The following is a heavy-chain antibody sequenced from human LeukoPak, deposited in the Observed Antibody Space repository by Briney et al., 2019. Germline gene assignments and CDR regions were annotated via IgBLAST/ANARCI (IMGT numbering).Heavy chain of an antibody. CDR3: ARGGTFDP. Sequence: ASVKVSCKASGYTFRHYGITWVRQAPGQGLEWMGWISIYNGNTNYAQKFQGRLTVTADTSTNTVYVELRSLTADDTAVYYCARGGTFDPWGQGTLVTVSS. D-gene: IGHD1-1*01. J-gene: IGHJ5*02. V-gene: IGHV1-18*01. CDR1: GYTFRHYG. CDR2: ISIYNGNT.